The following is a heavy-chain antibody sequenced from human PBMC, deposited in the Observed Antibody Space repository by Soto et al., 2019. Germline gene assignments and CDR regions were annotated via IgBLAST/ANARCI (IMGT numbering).Heavy chain of an antibody. J-gene: IGHJ5*02. CDR3: ARDARREGSYYGFDP. D-gene: IGHD1-26*01. V-gene: IGHV3-66*01. CDR1: GFTVSSNY. CDR2: IYSGGST. Sequence: EVQLVESGGGLVQPGGSLRLSCAASGFTVSSNYMSWVRQAPGKGLEWVSVIYSGGSTYYADSVKGRFTISRDNSKNTLYLQMTGLRAEDTAVYYCARDARREGSYYGFDPWGQGTLVTVSS.